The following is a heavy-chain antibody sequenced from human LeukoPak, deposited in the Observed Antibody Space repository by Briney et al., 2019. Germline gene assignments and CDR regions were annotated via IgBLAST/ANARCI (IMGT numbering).Heavy chain of an antibody. D-gene: IGHD6-19*01. J-gene: IGHJ2*01. CDR3: AREIAVAGTWYFDL. CDR1: GFTFSSYA. V-gene: IGHV3-13*01. CDR2: ISTAGET. Sequence: GGSLRLSCAASGFTFSSYAMSWVRHATGKGLEWVSGISTAGETNCPGSVKGRFTISRENAKNSVYLQMNSLRAGDTAVYYCAREIAVAGTWYFDLWGRGTLVTVSS.